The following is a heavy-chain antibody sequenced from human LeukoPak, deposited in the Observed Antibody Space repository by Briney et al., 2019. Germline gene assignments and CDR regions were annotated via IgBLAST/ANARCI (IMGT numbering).Heavy chain of an antibody. Sequence: GGSLRLSCAASGFTCSDYYMSWIRQAPGKGLEWVSYISSSGNTIYYADSVKGRFTISRDNAKNSLYLQMNSLRAEDTAVYYCARQAPYYYASGSYYVGYKYYFDYWGQGTLVTVSS. CDR1: GFTCSDYY. CDR2: ISSSGNTI. D-gene: IGHD3-10*01. V-gene: IGHV3-11*01. J-gene: IGHJ4*02. CDR3: ARQAPYYYASGSYYVGYKYYFDY.